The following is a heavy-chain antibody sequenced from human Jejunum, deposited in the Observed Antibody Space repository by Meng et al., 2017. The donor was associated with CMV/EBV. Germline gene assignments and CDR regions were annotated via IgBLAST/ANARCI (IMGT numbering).Heavy chain of an antibody. V-gene: IGHV4-30-4*08. CDR1: SISSDDYC. CDR3: ARDRAYYFDSSASAWFDP. CDR2: SYYTGNT. D-gene: IGHD3-22*01. J-gene: IGHJ5*02. Sequence: SISSDDYCWSWIRQPPGRGLAWIGYSYYTGNTYYNASLRGRVTMSVDTSKNQFSLNLSSVTAADTAVYYCARDRAYYFDSSASAWFDPWGQGTLVTVSS.